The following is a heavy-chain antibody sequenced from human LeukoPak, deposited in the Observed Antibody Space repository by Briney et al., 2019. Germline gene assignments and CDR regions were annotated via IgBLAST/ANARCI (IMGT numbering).Heavy chain of an antibody. D-gene: IGHD3-3*01. CDR3: ARAGIFGVDGRYFDY. Sequence: SETLSLTCTVSGYSISSGYYWGWIRQPPGKGLEWIGEINHSGSTNYNPSLKSRVTISVDTSKNQFSLKLSSVTAADTAVYYCARAGIFGVDGRYFDYWGQGTLVTVSS. CDR1: GYSISSGYY. J-gene: IGHJ4*02. V-gene: IGHV4-38-2*02. CDR2: INHSGST.